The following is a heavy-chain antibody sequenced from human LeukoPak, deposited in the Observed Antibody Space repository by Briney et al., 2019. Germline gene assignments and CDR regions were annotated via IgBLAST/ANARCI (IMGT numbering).Heavy chain of an antibody. V-gene: IGHV4-59*12. D-gene: IGHD3-3*01. CDR1: GGSISNYY. CDR3: ARGRGLKKHYDFWSGYSQVPRYYFDY. CDR2: ISYSGST. Sequence: PSETLSLTCTVSGGSISNYYWSWIRQPPGKGLEWIGYISYSGSTNHNPSLKSRVTISVDTSKNQFSLKLSSVTAADTAVYYCARGRGLKKHYDFWSGYSQVPRYYFDYWGQGTLVTVSS. J-gene: IGHJ4*02.